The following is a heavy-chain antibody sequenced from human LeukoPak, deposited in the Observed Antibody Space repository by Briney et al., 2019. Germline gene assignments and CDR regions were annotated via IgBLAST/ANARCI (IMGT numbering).Heavy chain of an antibody. CDR3: ARAKTARPYYYYYMDV. CDR1: GGSFSGYY. J-gene: IGHJ6*03. V-gene: IGHV4-34*01. Sequence: PSETLSLTCAVYGGSFSGYYWSWIRQPPGKGLEWIGEINHSGSTNYNPSLKSRVTISVDTSKNQLSLKLSSVTAADTAVYYCARAKTARPYYYYYMDVWGKGTTVTVSS. CDR2: INHSGST. D-gene: IGHD6-6*01.